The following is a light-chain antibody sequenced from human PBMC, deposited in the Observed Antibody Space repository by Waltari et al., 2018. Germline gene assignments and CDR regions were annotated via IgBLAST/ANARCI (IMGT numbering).Light chain of an antibody. CDR1: SSNFGAGYD. V-gene: IGLV1-40*01. J-gene: IGLJ2*01. Sequence: QSVLTQPPSVSGAPGQRVTISCTGSSSNFGAGYDVHWYQQLPGTAPKLLIYENNKRPPGVPGRFSGAKSGTSASLAITGLQAEDEADYYGQSYDSRLSGSLFGGGTKLTVL. CDR2: ENN. CDR3: QSYDSRLSGSL.